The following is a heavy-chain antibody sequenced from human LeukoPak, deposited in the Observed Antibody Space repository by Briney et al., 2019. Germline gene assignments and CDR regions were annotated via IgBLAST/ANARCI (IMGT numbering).Heavy chain of an antibody. CDR2: ISGSGGST. D-gene: IGHD2-15*01. V-gene: IGHV3-23*01. J-gene: IGHJ5*02. CDR3: AGYCSGGSCPHVYSWFDP. CDR1: GFTFSSYA. Sequence: TGGSLRLSCAASGFTFSSYAMSWVRQAPGKGLEWVSAISGSGGSTYYADSVKGRFTISRDNSKNTLYLQMNSLRAEDTAVYYCAGYCSGGSCPHVYSWFDPWGQGTLVTVSS.